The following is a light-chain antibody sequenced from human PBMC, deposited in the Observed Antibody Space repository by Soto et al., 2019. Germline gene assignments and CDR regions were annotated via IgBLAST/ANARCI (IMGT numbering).Light chain of an antibody. CDR1: QSISSW. Sequence: DIQMTQSPSSLSASVGDRATITFRASQSISSWLAWYQHKPGKAPKLLIYDASNLDSGVPSRFSGSGSGTEFSLTISNLQPNDCATYYCQQYESYWTFGQGTKVDIK. CDR2: DAS. V-gene: IGKV1-5*01. J-gene: IGKJ1*01. CDR3: QQYESYWT.